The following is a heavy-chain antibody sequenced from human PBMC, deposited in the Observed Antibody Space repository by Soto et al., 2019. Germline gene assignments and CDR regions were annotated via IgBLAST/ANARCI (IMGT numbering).Heavy chain of an antibody. CDR3: ARSNGASNWIYGMDV. CDR2: INHSGST. Sequence: TSETQSLTCAVYGGNFRGYGWSWIRQPPGKGLEWIGEINHSGSTNYNPSLKSRVTISVDTSKNQFSLKLSSVTAADTAVYYCARSNGASNWIYGMDVWGQGTTVTVSS. J-gene: IGHJ6*02. CDR1: GGNFRGYG. D-gene: IGHD1-1*01. V-gene: IGHV4-34*01.